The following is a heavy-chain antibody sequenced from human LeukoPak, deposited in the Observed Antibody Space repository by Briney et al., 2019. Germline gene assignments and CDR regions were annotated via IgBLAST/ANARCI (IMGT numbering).Heavy chain of an antibody. CDR2: IYPGDSDT. V-gene: IGHV5-51*01. Sequence: GESLKISCKGSGYSFTSYWIGWVRQMPGKGLEWMGIIYPGDSDTRYSPSFQGQVTISADKSISTAYLQWSSLKASDTAMYYCASSDGRDSDFWSGYYRGPDAFDIWGQGTMVTVSS. J-gene: IGHJ3*02. D-gene: IGHD3-3*01. CDR3: ASSDGRDSDFWSGYYRGPDAFDI. CDR1: GYSFTSYW.